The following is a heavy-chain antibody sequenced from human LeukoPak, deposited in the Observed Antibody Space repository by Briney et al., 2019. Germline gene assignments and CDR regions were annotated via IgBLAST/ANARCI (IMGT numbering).Heavy chain of an antibody. Sequence: SETLSLTCTVSGGSIRSSSYYWGWIRQPPGKGLEWIGSIYHSGSTNYNPSLKSRVTISVDKSKNQFSLKLSSVTAADTAVYYCARVLEGYDFWSGLEPYYYYYMDVWGKGTTVTVSS. CDR3: ARVLEGYDFWSGLEPYYYYYMDV. CDR1: GGSIRSSSYY. V-gene: IGHV4-39*07. J-gene: IGHJ6*03. D-gene: IGHD3-3*01. CDR2: IYHSGST.